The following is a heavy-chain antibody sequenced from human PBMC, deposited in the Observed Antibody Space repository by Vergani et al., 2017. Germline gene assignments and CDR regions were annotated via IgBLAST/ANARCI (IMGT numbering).Heavy chain of an antibody. CDR2: ISSSGSTI. CDR3: ARVGLQFLRWLQFSRFDP. V-gene: IGHV3-11*01. D-gene: IGHD5-24*01. Sequence: QVQLVESGGGLVKPGGSLRLSCAASGFTFSDYYMSWIRQAPGKGLEWVSYISSSGSTIYYADSVKGRFTISRDNANNSLYLQMNSLRAEDTAVYYCARVGLQFLRWLQFSRFDPWGQGTLVTVSS. J-gene: IGHJ5*02. CDR1: GFTFSDYY.